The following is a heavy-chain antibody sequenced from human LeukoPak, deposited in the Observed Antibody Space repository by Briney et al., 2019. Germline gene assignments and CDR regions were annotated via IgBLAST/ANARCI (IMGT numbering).Heavy chain of an antibody. Sequence: ASVKVSCKASGYTFTGYYMHWVRQAPGQGLEWMGWINPNSGGTNYAQKFQGRVTMTRDTSISTAYMELSRLRSDDTAVYYCARNTYYDFWSGYYHGGMFDYWGQGTPVTVSS. V-gene: IGHV1-2*02. D-gene: IGHD3-3*01. J-gene: IGHJ4*02. CDR3: ARNTYYDFWSGYYHGGMFDY. CDR1: GYTFTGYY. CDR2: INPNSGGT.